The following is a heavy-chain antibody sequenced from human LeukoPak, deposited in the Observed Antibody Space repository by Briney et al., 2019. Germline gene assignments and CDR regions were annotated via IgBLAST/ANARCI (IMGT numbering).Heavy chain of an antibody. CDR3: ARLMKGAYYYDSSGYLSGFDY. J-gene: IGHJ4*02. Sequence: SETLSLTCTVSGGSISSYYWSWIRQPPGKGLEWIGYIYYSGSTNYTPSLKSRVTISVDTSKNQFSLKLSSVTAADTAVYYCARLMKGAYYYDSSGYLSGFDYWGQGTLVTVSS. CDR1: GGSISSYY. CDR2: IYYSGST. D-gene: IGHD3-22*01. V-gene: IGHV4-59*08.